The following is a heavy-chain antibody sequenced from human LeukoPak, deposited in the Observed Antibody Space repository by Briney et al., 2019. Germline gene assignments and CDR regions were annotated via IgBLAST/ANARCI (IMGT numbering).Heavy chain of an antibody. CDR2: ITGSSGTT. CDR3: AVDTAMVPVY. Sequence: GGSLRLSCVASGFTFTNFAMTWVRQPPGKGLEWVPSITGSSGTTYDADSVRGRFTISRDVSKNTLYLQMNSLRAEDTAVYYCAVDTAMVPVYWGQGTLVTVSS. V-gene: IGHV3-23*01. CDR1: GFTFTNFA. D-gene: IGHD5-18*01. J-gene: IGHJ4*02.